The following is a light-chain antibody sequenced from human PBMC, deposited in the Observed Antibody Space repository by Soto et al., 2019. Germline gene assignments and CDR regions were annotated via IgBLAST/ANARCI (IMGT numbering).Light chain of an antibody. CDR1: RSDVGGYNY. CDR2: EVS. Sequence: QSALTQPASVSGSPGQSITISCTGTRSDVGGYNYVSWYQQHPGKAPKLMIYEVSNRPSGVSNRFSGSKSGNTASLTISGLQAEDAADYYCSSYTSSSTEGFGGGTKLTV. J-gene: IGLJ2*01. V-gene: IGLV2-14*01. CDR3: SSYTSSSTEG.